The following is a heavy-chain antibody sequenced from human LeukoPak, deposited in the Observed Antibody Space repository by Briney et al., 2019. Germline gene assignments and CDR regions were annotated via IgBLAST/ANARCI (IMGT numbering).Heavy chain of an antibody. J-gene: IGHJ3*02. CDR2: IYYSGST. D-gene: IGHD3-22*01. CDR1: GGSISSYY. V-gene: IGHV4-59*01. Sequence: SETLSLTCTDSGGSISSYYWSWIRQPPGKGLEWIGYIYYSGSTNYNPSLKSRVTISVDTSKNQFSLKLSSVTAADTAVCYCARAGYYYDSSSNAFDIWGQGTMVTVSS. CDR3: ARAGYYYDSSSNAFDI.